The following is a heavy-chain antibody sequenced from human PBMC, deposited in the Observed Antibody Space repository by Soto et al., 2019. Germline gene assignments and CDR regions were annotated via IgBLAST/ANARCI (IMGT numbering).Heavy chain of an antibody. D-gene: IGHD3-10*01. V-gene: IGHV3-11*06. J-gene: IGHJ4*02. CDR1: GFTFSDYY. Sequence: QVQLVESGGGLVKPGGSLRLSCAASGFTFSDYYMSWIRQAPGKGLEWVSYISSSSSYTNYADSVKGRFTISRDNAKNSLYLQMNSLRAEDTALYYCARESSSYGSGSYYPWGQGTLVTVSS. CDR2: ISSSSSYT. CDR3: ARESSSYGSGSYYP.